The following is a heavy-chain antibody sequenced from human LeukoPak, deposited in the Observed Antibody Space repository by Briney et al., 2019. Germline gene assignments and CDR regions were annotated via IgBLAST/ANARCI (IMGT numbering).Heavy chain of an antibody. J-gene: IGHJ4*02. CDR1: GLTFSTYW. CDR3: TREAAAGIDY. CDR2: IKQDGSEK. V-gene: IGHV3-7*01. Sequence: PGGSLRLSCAASGLTFSTYWMSWVRQAPGKGLEWVANIKQDGSEKYYLDSVKGRFTISRDNAKNSLYLQMNSLRAEDTAVYFCTREAAAGIDYWGQGTLVTASS. D-gene: IGHD6-13*01.